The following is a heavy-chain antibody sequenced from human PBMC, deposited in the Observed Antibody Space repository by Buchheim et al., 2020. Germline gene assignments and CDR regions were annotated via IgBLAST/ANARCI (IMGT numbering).Heavy chain of an antibody. D-gene: IGHD2-2*02. CDR1: GFTFSNFV. Sequence: EVQLLESGGGLAQPGGSLRLFCSASGFTFSNFVVSWVRQDPGKGLVWVSSISGSGGSTYYADSVKGRFTISRDNSENTMYLQMNSLRAEDTAVYYCAKNCYCTSSSCYTWRMPFVWGLGTT. CDR3: AKNCYCTSSSCYTWRMPFV. J-gene: IGHJ6*02. V-gene: IGHV3-23*01. CDR2: ISGSGGST.